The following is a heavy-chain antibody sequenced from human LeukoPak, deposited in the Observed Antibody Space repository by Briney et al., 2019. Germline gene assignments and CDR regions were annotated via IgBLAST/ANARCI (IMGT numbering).Heavy chain of an antibody. Sequence: GGSLRLSCVASGFIFTSYWMSWVRQAPGKGLEWVANIKQDGSEKYYVDSVKGRFTISRDNAKNSLYLQMNSLGAEDTAVYYCARDRRITIFGVVVEWGQGTLVTVSS. J-gene: IGHJ4*02. CDR3: ARDRRITIFGVVVE. CDR2: IKQDGSEK. D-gene: IGHD3-3*01. V-gene: IGHV3-7*01. CDR1: GFIFTSYW.